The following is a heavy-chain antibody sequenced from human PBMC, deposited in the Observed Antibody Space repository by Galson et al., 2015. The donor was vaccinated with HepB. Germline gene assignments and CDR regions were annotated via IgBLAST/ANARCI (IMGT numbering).Heavy chain of an antibody. V-gene: IGHV3-30-3*01. CDR2: ISYDGSNK. D-gene: IGHD6-13*01. CDR1: GFTFSSYA. Sequence: SLRLSCAASGFTFSSYAMHWVRQAPGKGLEWVAVISYDGSNKYYADSVKGRFTISRDNSKNTLYLQMNSLRAEDTAVYYCARVAPDLEAAAGTNYYYYMDVWGKGTTVTVSS. CDR3: ARVAPDLEAAAGTNYYYYMDV. J-gene: IGHJ6*03.